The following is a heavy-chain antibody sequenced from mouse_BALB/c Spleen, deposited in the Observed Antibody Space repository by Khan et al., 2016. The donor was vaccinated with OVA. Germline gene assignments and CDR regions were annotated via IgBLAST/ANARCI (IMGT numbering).Heavy chain of an antibody. J-gene: IGHJ4*01. CDR2: ISYSGST. D-gene: IGHD2-3*01. CDR1: GYSITSDYA. Sequence: EVQLQESGPGLVKPSQSLSLTFIVTGYSITSDYAWNWIRQFPGNKLEWMGYISYSGSTNYNPSLKSRISITRDTSKNQFFMQLNSVTTEDTATYYCARDGSRYYYAMDYWGQGTSVTVSS. V-gene: IGHV3-2*02. CDR3: ARDGSRYYYAMDY.